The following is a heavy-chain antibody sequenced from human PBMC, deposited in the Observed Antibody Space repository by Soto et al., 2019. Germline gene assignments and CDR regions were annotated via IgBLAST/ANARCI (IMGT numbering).Heavy chain of an antibody. V-gene: IGHV3-23*01. D-gene: IGHD4-17*01. CDR1: GFTFSSYS. CDR2: ISDSGGST. Sequence: EVQLLESGGGLVQPGGSLRLSCAASGFTFSSYSMSWVRQAPGKGPEWVSAISDSGGSTYYADSVKGRFTISRDNSKNTLYLQMNSLRAEDTAVYYCATVAVTIYVFDYWGQGTLVTVSS. J-gene: IGHJ4*02. CDR3: ATVAVTIYVFDY.